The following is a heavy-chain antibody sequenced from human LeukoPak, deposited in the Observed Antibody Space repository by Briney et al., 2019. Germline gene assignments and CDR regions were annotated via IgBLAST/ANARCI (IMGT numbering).Heavy chain of an antibody. Sequence: GESLKISCKGSGYSSTSYWIGWVRQVTGKGMEWMGIIYLVDSDTTYSPSFQGQVTISADKSISTAYLQWSSLKASDTAMYYCGRESYYGSGSPLGYWGQGTLVTVSS. CDR1: GYSSTSYW. J-gene: IGHJ4*02. CDR3: GRESYYGSGSPLGY. V-gene: IGHV5-51*01. CDR2: IYLVDSDT. D-gene: IGHD3-10*01.